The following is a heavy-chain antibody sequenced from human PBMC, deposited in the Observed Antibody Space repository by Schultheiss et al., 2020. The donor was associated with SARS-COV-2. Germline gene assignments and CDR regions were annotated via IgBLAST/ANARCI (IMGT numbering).Heavy chain of an antibody. CDR3: VRTNYYVDY. Sequence: GGSLRLSCKGSGYSFTSYWIGWVRQMPGKGLEWMGIIYPGESDTRYSPSFQGQVTISADKSITTAYLQWSSLKASDTAMYYCVRTNYYVDYWGQGTLVTVSS. D-gene: IGHD3-10*01. J-gene: IGHJ4*02. V-gene: IGHV5-51*01. CDR1: GYSFTSYW. CDR2: IYPGESDT.